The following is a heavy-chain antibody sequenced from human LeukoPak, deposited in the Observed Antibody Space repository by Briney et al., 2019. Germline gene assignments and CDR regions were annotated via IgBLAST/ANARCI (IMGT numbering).Heavy chain of an antibody. D-gene: IGHD2-2*01. CDR3: ARGRSRRDNWFDP. CDR2: MNPNSGNT. J-gene: IGHJ5*02. CDR1: GYTSTSYD. V-gene: IGHV1-8*01. Sequence: ASVKVSCKASGYTSTSYDINWVRQATGQGLEWMGWMNPNSGNTGYAQKFQGRVTMTRNTSISTAYMELSSLRSEDTAVYYCARGRSRRDNWFDPWGQGTLVTVSS.